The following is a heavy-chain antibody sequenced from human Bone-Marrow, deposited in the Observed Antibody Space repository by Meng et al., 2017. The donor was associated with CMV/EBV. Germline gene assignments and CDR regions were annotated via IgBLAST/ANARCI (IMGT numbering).Heavy chain of an antibody. D-gene: IGHD6-19*01. J-gene: IGHJ6*02. CDR3: ARDFVSGWYVSYYYYYYGMDV. CDR1: GFTFSSYA. V-gene: IGHV3-30*04. CDR2: ISYDGSNK. Sequence: GESLKISCAASGFTFSSYAMHWVRQAPGKGLEWVAVISYDGSNKYYADSVKGRFTISRDNSKNTLYLQMNSLRAEDTAVYYCARDFVSGWYVSYYYYYYGMDVWGQGTTVTVSS.